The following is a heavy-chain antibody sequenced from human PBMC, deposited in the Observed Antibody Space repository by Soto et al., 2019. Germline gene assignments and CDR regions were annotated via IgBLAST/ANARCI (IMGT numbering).Heavy chain of an antibody. CDR3: VRDYYDTSGYPNTFDM. CDR1: GFTLSRHT. J-gene: IGHJ3*02. D-gene: IGHD3-22*01. V-gene: IGHV3-21*01. Sequence: PGGSLRLSCAASGFTLSRHTMNWLRQAPGKGLEWVSFIGSRTSDIYYADSVKGRFTISRDNAKNSLYLDLTRLRAEDTAVYFCVRDYYDTSGYPNTFDMWGQGTMVTVSS. CDR2: IGSRTSDI.